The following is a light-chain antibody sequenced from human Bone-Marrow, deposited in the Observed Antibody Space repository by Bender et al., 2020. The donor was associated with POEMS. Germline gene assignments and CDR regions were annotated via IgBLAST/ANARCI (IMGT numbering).Light chain of an antibody. Sequence: SSELTQDPVVSVALGQTVKITCQGDSLRDYYASWYQQKPGQAPILVLYGENNRPSGIPDRFSGSSSGNTASLTITGAQAEDEADYYCNSRDNSGNHPFGGGTKVTVL. CDR1: SLRDYY. CDR2: GEN. V-gene: IGLV3-19*01. CDR3: NSRDNSGNHP. J-gene: IGLJ2*01.